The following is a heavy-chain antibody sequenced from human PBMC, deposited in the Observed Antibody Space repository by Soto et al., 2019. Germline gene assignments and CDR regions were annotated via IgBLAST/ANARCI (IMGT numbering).Heavy chain of an antibody. Sequence: QVQLVQSGPEVKKPGASVKLSCKASGYIFTSYTVTWVRQAPGQGLEWMGWVSAYTGETQYAQRFHDTVTMTTNTSTSTAYMEMSSLKSDDTAVYYCARGGNWNYVGAFDIWGQGTLVTVSS. J-gene: IGHJ3*02. CDR2: VSAYTGET. CDR1: GYIFTSYT. CDR3: ARGGNWNYVGAFDI. V-gene: IGHV1-18*04. D-gene: IGHD1-7*01.